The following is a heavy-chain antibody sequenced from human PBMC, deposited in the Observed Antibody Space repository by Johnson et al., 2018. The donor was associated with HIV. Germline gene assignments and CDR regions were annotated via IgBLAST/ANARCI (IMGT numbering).Heavy chain of an antibody. Sequence: EQLVESGGGVVRPGGSLRLSCAASGFTFDDHGMSWVRQVPGKGLEWVSGINWNGGSIGYADSVKGRFTISRDNAKNSLYLQMNSLRAEDTAVYYCARVEAAAGLAFDIWGQGTMVTVSS. J-gene: IGHJ3*02. CDR3: ARVEAAAGLAFDI. V-gene: IGHV3-20*04. CDR1: GFTFDDHG. D-gene: IGHD6-13*01. CDR2: INWNGGSI.